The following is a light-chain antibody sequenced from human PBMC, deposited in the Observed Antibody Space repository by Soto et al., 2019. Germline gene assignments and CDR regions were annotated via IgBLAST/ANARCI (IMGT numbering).Light chain of an antibody. CDR1: SSDVGSYNL. CDR2: EGS. J-gene: IGLJ1*01. Sequence: QSVLTQPASVSGSPGQSITISCTGTSSDVGSYNLVSWYQQHPGEAPQLLIYEGSKRPSGVSIRFSGSKSGNTASLTISGLQAEDEADFYCCSYAGSGPYVCGTGTKLT. CDR3: CSYAGSGPYV. V-gene: IGLV2-23*01.